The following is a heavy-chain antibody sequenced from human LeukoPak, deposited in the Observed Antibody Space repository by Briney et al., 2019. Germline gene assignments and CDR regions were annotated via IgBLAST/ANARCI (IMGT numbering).Heavy chain of an antibody. CDR1: GYSFINYY. D-gene: IGHD6-6*01. Sequence: GASVKVSCKASGYSFINYYIRWVRQAPGQGLEWMGVMNPGSDYTTYARKSQGRVTMTNDTSTSTVYMELSSLKSEDTAVYYCTKAASGSSSVNWFDPWGQGTLVTVSS. J-gene: IGHJ5*02. CDR3: TKAASGSSSVNWFDP. V-gene: IGHV1-46*01. CDR2: MNPGSDYT.